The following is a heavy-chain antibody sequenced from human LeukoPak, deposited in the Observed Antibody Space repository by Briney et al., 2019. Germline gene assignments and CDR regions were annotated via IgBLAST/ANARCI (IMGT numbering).Heavy chain of an antibody. CDR1: GFTFSSYE. V-gene: IGHV3-48*03. Sequence: GGSLRLSCAASGFTFSSYEMNWVGQAPGKGLEWVSYISSSGSSINYADSVKGRFTISRDNAKNSLYLQMNSLRAEDTAVYYCARKKLGIAAGFDPWGQGTLVTVSS. D-gene: IGHD6-13*01. J-gene: IGHJ5*02. CDR3: ARKKLGIAAGFDP. CDR2: ISSSGSSI.